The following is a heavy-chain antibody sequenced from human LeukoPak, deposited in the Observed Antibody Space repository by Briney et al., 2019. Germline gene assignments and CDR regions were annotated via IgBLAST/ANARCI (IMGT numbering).Heavy chain of an antibody. CDR2: INPNSGGT. Sequence: ASVKVSCKASGYTFIDYCMHWVRQAPGQGLEWMGWINPNSGGTNYAQRFQGRVTMTRDTSTSTAYMELSRLRSDDTAVYDCACSGEAVDSCRRATMVSVSS. J-gene: IGHJ3*02. CDR1: GYTFIDYC. CDR3: ACSGEAVDS. D-gene: IGHD1-1*01. V-gene: IGHV1-2*02.